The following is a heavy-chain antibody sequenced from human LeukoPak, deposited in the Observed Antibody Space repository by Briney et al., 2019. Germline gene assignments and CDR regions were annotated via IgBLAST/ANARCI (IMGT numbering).Heavy chain of an antibody. CDR3: ARDLEDDSSGYYSLTWYFDL. V-gene: IGHV1-2*02. CDR1: GYTFTRYS. J-gene: IGHJ2*01. CDR2: INPNSGGT. Sequence: ASVKVSCKASGYTFTRYSMNWVRQAPGQGLEWMGWINPNSGGTNYAQKFQGRVTMTRDTSISTAYMELSRLRSDDTAVYYCARDLEDDSSGYYSLTWYFDLWGRGTLVTVSS. D-gene: IGHD3-22*01.